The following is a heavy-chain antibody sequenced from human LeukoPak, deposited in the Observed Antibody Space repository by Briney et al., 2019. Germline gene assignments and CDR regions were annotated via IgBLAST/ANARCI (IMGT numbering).Heavy chain of an antibody. D-gene: IGHD4-23*01. CDR1: AGSISSGSYY. CDR2: IYTSGST. Sequence: SETLSLTCTVSAGSISSGSYYWSWIRQPAGKGLEWIGRIYTSGSTNYNPSLKSRVTISVDTSKNQFSLKLSSVTAADTAVYYCAREVDYGGNVYWGQGTLVTVSS. J-gene: IGHJ4*02. CDR3: AREVDYGGNVY. V-gene: IGHV4-61*02.